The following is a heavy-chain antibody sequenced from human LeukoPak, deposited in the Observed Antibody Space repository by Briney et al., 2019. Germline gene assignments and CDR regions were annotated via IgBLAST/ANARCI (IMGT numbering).Heavy chain of an antibody. CDR1: GITFSSYS. CDR2: ISSSGSTK. V-gene: IGHV3-48*01. Sequence: GGSLRLSCGASGITFSSYSMNWVRQAPGKGLEWVSYISSSGSTKYYADSVKGRFTISRDNARNSLYLQMNSLRAEDTAVYYCARSEYYYDSSGYFDYWGQGTLVTVSS. D-gene: IGHD3-22*01. J-gene: IGHJ4*02. CDR3: ARSEYYYDSSGYFDY.